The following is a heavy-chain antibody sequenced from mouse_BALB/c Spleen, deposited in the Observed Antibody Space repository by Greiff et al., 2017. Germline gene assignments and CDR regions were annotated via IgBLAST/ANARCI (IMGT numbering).Heavy chain of an antibody. D-gene: IGHD2-14*01. CDR3: AREDYRYDGHYAMDY. CDR1: GFTFSSYA. V-gene: IGHV5-6-5*01. Sequence: EVQLVESGGGLVKPGGSLKLSCAASGFTFSSYAMSWVRQTPEKRLEWVASISSGGSTYYPDSVKGRFTISRDNARNILYLQMSSLRSEDTAMYYCAREDYRYDGHYAMDYWGQGTSVTVSS. J-gene: IGHJ4*01. CDR2: ISSGGST.